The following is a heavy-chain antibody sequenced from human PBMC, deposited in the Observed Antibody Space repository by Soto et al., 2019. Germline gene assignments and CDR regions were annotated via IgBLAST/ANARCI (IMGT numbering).Heavy chain of an antibody. Sequence: QVQLVQSGAEVKKPGASVKVSCKASGYTFTSYDFNWVRQATGQGPEWLGWMNPNSGNTGYSQKFQGRVTMTGDTSISTHYMELSRLISEDPAVYFSARQPRNWGFYCWGQGAQVTVSS. CDR2: MNPNSGNT. D-gene: IGHD7-27*01. J-gene: IGHJ4*02. CDR1: GYTFTSYD. V-gene: IGHV1-8*01. CDR3: ARQPRNWGFYC.